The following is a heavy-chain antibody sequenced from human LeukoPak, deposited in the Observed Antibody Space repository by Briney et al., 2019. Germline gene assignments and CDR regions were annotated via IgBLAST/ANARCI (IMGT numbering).Heavy chain of an antibody. CDR1: GGSISSGDYY. Sequence: SETLSLTCTVSGGSISSGDYYWSWIRQPPGKGLEWIGYIYYSGSTYYNPSLKSRVTISVDTSKNQFSLKLSSVTAADTAVYYCARDYGYGDYYRWFDSWGQGTLVTVSS. CDR3: ARDYGYGDYYRWFDS. V-gene: IGHV4-30-4*01. D-gene: IGHD4-17*01. CDR2: IYYSGST. J-gene: IGHJ5*01.